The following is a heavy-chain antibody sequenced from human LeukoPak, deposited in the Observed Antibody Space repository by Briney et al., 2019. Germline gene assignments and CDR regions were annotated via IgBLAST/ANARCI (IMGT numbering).Heavy chain of an antibody. CDR2: INHSGST. CDR3: ARVVTTVTHDAFDI. D-gene: IGHD4-17*01. Sequence: SETPSLTCAVYGGSFSGYYWSWIRQPPGKGLEWIGEINHSGSTNYNPSLKSRVTISVDTSKNQSSLKLSSVTAADTAVYYCARVVTTVTHDAFDIWGQGTMVTVSS. V-gene: IGHV4-34*01. J-gene: IGHJ3*02. CDR1: GGSFSGYY.